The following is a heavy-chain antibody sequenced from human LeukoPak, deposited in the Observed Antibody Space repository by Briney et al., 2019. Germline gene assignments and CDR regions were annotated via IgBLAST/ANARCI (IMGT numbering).Heavy chain of an antibody. D-gene: IGHD2-15*01. V-gene: IGHV5-10-1*01. J-gene: IGHJ6*02. CDR1: GYSFTSYW. CDR2: IDPSDSYT. CDR3: ARQDCSGGSCLYGVDV. Sequence: GESLQISCKGSGYSFTSYWISWVRQMPGKGVEWMGKIDPSDSYTNYSPSFQGHVTISADKSISTAYLQWSSLKASDTAMYYCARQDCSGGSCLYGVDVWGQGTTVTVSS.